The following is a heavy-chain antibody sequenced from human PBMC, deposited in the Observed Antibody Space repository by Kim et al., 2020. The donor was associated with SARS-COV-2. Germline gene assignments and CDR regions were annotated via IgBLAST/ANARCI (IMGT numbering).Heavy chain of an antibody. CDR3: ATDREGSGTYLDY. V-gene: IGHV3-30*14. CDR2: VSYDGTKK. CDR1: GFIFGDYA. J-gene: IGHJ4*02. D-gene: IGHD3-10*01. Sequence: GGSLRLSCAASGFIFGDYALHWVRQAPGKGLEWLAVVSYDGTKKYYADSVKGRFTVSRDRSNDTLYLQMNSLRPEDTALYYCATDREGSGTYLDYWGQGT.